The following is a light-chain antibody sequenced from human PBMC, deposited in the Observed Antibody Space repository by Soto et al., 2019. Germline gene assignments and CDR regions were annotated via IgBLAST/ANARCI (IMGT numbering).Light chain of an antibody. V-gene: IGKV1-27*01. CDR2: GAS. Sequence: DIQMTQSPSSLSASXXXRVTITCRASQGISNYLAWYQQKPGKVPKLLIYGASTLQSGDPFLFSGSISGTDCTLIISNLQPEDVATYYCQQYNSAPQTFGQGTKVEIK. J-gene: IGKJ1*01. CDR1: QGISNY. CDR3: QQYNSAPQT.